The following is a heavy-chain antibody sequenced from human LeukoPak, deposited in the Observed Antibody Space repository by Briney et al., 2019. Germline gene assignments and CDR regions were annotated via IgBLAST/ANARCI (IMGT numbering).Heavy chain of an antibody. CDR2: TRNKANSYTT. CDR1: GFTFSDHY. V-gene: IGHV3-72*01. CDR3: ANPLGCYRFHSFDI. J-gene: IGHJ3*02. Sequence: GGSLRLSCAASGFTFSDHYMDWVRQVPGKGLEWVGRTRNKANSYTTEYAASVKGRFTISRDDSKNSLYLQMNSLKTEDTAVYFFANPLGCYRFHSFDIWGQGKMVTVSS. D-gene: IGHD3-16*02.